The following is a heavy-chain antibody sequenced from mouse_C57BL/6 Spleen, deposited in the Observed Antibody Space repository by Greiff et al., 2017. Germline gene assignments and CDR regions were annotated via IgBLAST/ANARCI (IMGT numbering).Heavy chain of an antibody. Sequence: VQLQQSGPGLVQPSQSLSITCTVSGFSLTSYGVHWVRQSPGKGLEWLGVIWRGGSTDYNAAFMSRLSITKDNSKSQVFFKMNSLQADDTAIYYCAKKRANWDDAMDYWGQGTSVTVSS. CDR3: AKKRANWDDAMDY. CDR1: GFSLTSYG. V-gene: IGHV2-5*01. CDR2: IWRGGST. J-gene: IGHJ4*01. D-gene: IGHD4-1*01.